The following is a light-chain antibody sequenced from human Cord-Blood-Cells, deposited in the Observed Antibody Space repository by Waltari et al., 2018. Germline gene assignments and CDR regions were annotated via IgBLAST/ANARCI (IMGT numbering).Light chain of an antibody. J-gene: IGLJ1*01. Sequence: FALNQPASVSGSPGQSTTNSYTGTRRDVGSYNLVSWYQQHPGKAPKLIIYEGSKRPSGVSNRFSGSKSGNTASLTISGLQAEDEADYYCCSYAGSSTYVFGTGTKVTVL. V-gene: IGLV2-23*01. CDR3: CSYAGSSTYV. CDR1: RRDVGSYNL. CDR2: EGS.